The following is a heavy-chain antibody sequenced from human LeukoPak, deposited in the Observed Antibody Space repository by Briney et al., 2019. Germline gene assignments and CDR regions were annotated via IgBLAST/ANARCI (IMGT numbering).Heavy chain of an antibody. Sequence: GGSLRLSCAASGFTFSSYSMDWVRQAPGKGLEWVSSISSSSSYIYYADSVKGRFTISRDNAKNSLYLQMNSLRAEDTAVYYCARDDLGYFDYWGQGTLVTVSS. CDR3: ARDDLGYFDY. D-gene: IGHD3-16*01. CDR1: GFTFSSYS. J-gene: IGHJ4*02. CDR2: ISSSSSYI. V-gene: IGHV3-21*01.